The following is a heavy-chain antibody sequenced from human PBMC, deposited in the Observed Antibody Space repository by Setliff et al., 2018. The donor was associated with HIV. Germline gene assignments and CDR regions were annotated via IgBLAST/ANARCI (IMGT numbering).Heavy chain of an antibody. CDR1: GYNFATYNW. Sequence: GESLKISCKTSGYNFATYNWIAWVRKMPGKGLEWMGIIFPSDSDIKYSPPFQGQVTISADTSISTAYLQWSSLKASDTAMYYCARAGSFDPYYYMDVWGKGTTVTVSS. V-gene: IGHV5-51*01. J-gene: IGHJ6*03. D-gene: IGHD3-10*01. CDR2: IFPSDSDI. CDR3: ARAGSFDPYYYMDV.